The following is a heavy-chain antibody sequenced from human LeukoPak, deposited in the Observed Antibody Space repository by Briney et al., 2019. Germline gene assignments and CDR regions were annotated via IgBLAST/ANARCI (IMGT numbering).Heavy chain of an antibody. CDR3: ARAQGRWLQLRFFDY. D-gene: IGHD5-24*01. Sequence: SETLSLTCAVYGGSFSGYYWSWIRQPPGKGVVWIGEINYSGSTKYNPSLKSRVTISVDTSKNQFSLKLSAVTAADTAVYYCARAQGRWLQLRFFDYWGQGTLVTVSS. CDR1: GGSFSGYY. CDR2: INYSGST. V-gene: IGHV4-34*01. J-gene: IGHJ4*02.